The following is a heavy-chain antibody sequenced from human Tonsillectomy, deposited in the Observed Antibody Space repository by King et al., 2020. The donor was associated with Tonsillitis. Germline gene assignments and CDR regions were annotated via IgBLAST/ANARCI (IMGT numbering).Heavy chain of an antibody. CDR3: AKGGGCSSTSCYTNYYYYMDV. D-gene: IGHD2-2*02. CDR2: ISGSGGST. Sequence: VQLVESGGGLVQPGGSLRLSCAASGFTFSSYAMSWVRQAPGKGLEWVSAISGSGGSTYYADSVKGRFTISRDNSKNTLYLQMNSLRAEDTAVYYGAKGGGCSSTSCYTNYYYYMDVWGKGTTVTVSS. J-gene: IGHJ6*03. CDR1: GFTFSSYA. V-gene: IGHV3-23*04.